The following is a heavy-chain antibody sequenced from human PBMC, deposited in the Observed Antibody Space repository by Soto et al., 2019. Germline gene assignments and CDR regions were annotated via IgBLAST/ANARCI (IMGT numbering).Heavy chain of an antibody. D-gene: IGHD2-2*01. J-gene: IGHJ4*02. CDR3: VKDGGYCSSATCYSPRNHYFDS. CDR2: IKFDGSEK. CDR1: GFSFSDYW. Sequence: GGSLRLSCVASGFSFSDYWMSWVRHAPGKGPEWVANIKFDGSEKQYVDSVRGRFSISRDNFRNSLFLQMNSLRAGDTAIYYCVKDGGYCSSATCYSPRNHYFDSWGQGTLVPAPQ. V-gene: IGHV3-7*03.